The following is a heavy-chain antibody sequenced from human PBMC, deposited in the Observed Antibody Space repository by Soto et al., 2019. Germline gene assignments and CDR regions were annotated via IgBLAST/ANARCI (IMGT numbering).Heavy chain of an antibody. Sequence: QVQLVQSGAEVKKPGASVKVSCKGSGYTFTSYHINWVRQATGQGLEWMGWMNPNSGNTGYAQTLQGRVTMSWDTSIGTAYMVLSSLRFEDTAMYYCARGHISSTKNWLDPWGQGTLVTVS. J-gene: IGHJ5*02. CDR2: MNPNSGNT. V-gene: IGHV1-8*01. CDR1: GYTFTSYH. D-gene: IGHD6-6*01. CDR3: ARGHISSTKNWLDP.